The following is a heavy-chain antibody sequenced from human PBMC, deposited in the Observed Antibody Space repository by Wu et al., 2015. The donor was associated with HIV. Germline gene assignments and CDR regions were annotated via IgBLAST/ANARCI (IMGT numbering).Heavy chain of an antibody. J-gene: IGHJ4*02. CDR3: ARLQSLHGLYSNADY. V-gene: IGHV1-2*02. CDR1: GYTFADYY. CDR2: INPNRGGT. D-gene: IGHD3/OR15-3a*01. Sequence: QVQLLQSGAEVKKPGASVKVSCKASGYTFADYYIYWVRKTPGQGLEWMGWINPNRGGTKYAQKFQGRVTMTRDTAVSTAYMEVNNLRPDDTAVYYCARLQSLHGLYSNADYWGQGTLVTVSS.